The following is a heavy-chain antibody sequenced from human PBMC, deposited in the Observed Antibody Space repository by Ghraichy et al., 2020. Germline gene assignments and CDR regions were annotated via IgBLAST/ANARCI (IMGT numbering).Heavy chain of an antibody. CDR3: ATEGSRAFDY. J-gene: IGHJ4*02. CDR2: IKSKADSGTT. CDR1: GFTFSKAW. Sequence: GGSLRLSCTASGFTFSKAWMSWVRQAPGKGLEWVGRIKSKADSGTTDYAAPMEGRFTISRDDSRNTLYLQMNSLKTEDPAMYYCATEGSRAFDYWGQGTLATVSS. V-gene: IGHV3-15*01.